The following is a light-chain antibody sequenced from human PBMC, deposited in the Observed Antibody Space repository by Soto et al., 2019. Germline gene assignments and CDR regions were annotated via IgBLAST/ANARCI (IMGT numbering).Light chain of an antibody. V-gene: IGKV1-9*01. CDR2: AAS. CDR3: QQLNSYPLT. Sequence: DIQLTQSPSFLSASVGDRVTITCRASQGISSYLAWYQHKPVKAPKLLIYAASTLQSGVPSRFSGSGSGTEFTLTISSLQPEDFATYYCQQLNSYPLTFGGGTKVEIK. CDR1: QGISSY. J-gene: IGKJ4*01.